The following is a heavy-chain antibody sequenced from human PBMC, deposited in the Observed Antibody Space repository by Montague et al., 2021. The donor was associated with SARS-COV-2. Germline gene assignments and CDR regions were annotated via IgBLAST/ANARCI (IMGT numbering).Heavy chain of an antibody. J-gene: IGHJ4*02. D-gene: IGHD3-10*01. CDR2: INWNSGSV. CDR1: GFTFDDYG. Sequence: SLRLSCAASGFTFDDYGVHWVRQAPGKGLEWVSGINWNSGSVGYADSVKGRFTISRDSAKKSLYLQMNSLKPEDTALYYCAKDTEFRQLGAVGDSYFDYWGQGTLVIVSS. CDR3: AKDTEFRQLGAVGDSYFDY. V-gene: IGHV3-9*01.